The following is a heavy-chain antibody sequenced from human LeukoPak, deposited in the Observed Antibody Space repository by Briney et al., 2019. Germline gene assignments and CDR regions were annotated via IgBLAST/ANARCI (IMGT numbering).Heavy chain of an antibody. CDR2: ISGSGGST. CDR3: AKDCSGGSCYSAYYYYGMDV. CDR1: GFTFSSYA. V-gene: IGHV3-23*01. D-gene: IGHD2-15*01. Sequence: GGSLRLSCAASGFTFSSYAMSWVRQAPGEGLEWVSAISGSGGSTYYADSVKGRFTISRDNSKNTLYLQMNSLRAEDTAVYYCAKDCSGGSCYSAYYYYGMDVWGQGTTVTVSS. J-gene: IGHJ6*02.